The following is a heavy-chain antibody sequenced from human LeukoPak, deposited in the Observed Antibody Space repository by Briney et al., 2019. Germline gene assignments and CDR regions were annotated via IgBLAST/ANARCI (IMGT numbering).Heavy chain of an antibody. V-gene: IGHV6-1*01. D-gene: IGHD6-13*01. CDR2: TWYRSKWHY. CDR3: AREPIASAGFNAFDI. Sequence: QTLSLTCAISGDSVASNGAAWNWISQSPSRGLEWLGRTWYRSKWHYDYAVSGKSLITISPDTSKNHLCMQLSSVTRADTAVYYCAREPIASAGFNAFDIWGQGTMVTVSS. CDR1: GDSVASNGAA. J-gene: IGHJ3*02.